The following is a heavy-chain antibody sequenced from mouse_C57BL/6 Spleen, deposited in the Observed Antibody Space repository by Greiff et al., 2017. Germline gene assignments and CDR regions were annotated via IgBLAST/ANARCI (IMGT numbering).Heavy chain of an antibody. CDR1: GYTFTDYN. J-gene: IGHJ3*01. CDR3: ARLTYYSNYFAY. Sequence: VQLQQSGPELVKPGASVKMSCKASGYTFTDYNMHWVKQSHGKSLEWIGYINPNNGGTSYNQKFKGKATLTVNKSSSTAYMELRSLTSEDSAVYYCARLTYYSNYFAYWGQGTLVTVSA. D-gene: IGHD2-5*01. CDR2: INPNNGGT. V-gene: IGHV1-22*01.